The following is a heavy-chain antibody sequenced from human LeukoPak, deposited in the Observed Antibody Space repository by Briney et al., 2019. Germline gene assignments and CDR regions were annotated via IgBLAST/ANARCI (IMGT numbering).Heavy chain of an antibody. CDR1: GFTFSNYA. V-gene: IGHV3-23*01. CDR3: ASHFDSSGFYYFDY. J-gene: IGHJ4*02. Sequence: PGGSLRLSCATSGFTFSNYAMSWVRQAPGKGLDWVSTISGSGSTTYYADSVKGRFTISRDNSENTLYLQMYSLRAEDTAVYYCASHFDSSGFYYFDYWGQGTLVTVSS. D-gene: IGHD3-22*01. CDR2: ISGSGSTT.